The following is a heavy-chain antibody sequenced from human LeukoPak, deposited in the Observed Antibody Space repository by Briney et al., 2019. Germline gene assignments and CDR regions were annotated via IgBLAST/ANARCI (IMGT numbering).Heavy chain of an antibody. CDR2: IYYSGST. Sequence: SETLSLTCTVSGGSISSSSYYWGWIRQPPGKGLEWIGSIYYSGSTYYNPSLKSRVTISVDTSKNQFSLKLSSVTAADTAVYYCARDSRNDSSGYPDYWGQGTLVTVSS. J-gene: IGHJ4*02. D-gene: IGHD3-22*01. V-gene: IGHV4-39*07. CDR3: ARDSRNDSSGYPDY. CDR1: GGSISSSSYY.